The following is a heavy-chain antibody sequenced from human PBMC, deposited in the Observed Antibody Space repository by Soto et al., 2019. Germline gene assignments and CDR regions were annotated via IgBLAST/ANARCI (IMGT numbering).Heavy chain of an antibody. CDR1: GFTFSSYA. D-gene: IGHD3-22*01. CDR2: ISGSGGST. CDR3: AKDPYYYDSSGYSQLDY. J-gene: IGHJ4*02. Sequence: EVQLLESGGGLVQPGGSLRLSCAASGFTFSSYAMSWVRQAPGKGLELVSAISGSGGSTYYADSVKGRFTISRDNSKNTLYLQMNSLRAEDTAVYYCAKDPYYYDSSGYSQLDYWGQGTLVTVSS. V-gene: IGHV3-23*01.